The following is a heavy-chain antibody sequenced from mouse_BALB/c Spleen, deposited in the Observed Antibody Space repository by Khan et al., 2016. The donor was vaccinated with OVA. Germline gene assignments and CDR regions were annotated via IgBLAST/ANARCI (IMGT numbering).Heavy chain of an antibody. Sequence: EVQLVGSGPGLVNPSQSLSLTCTVTGYSITSDYAWNWIRQFPGIKLEWMGYINYSGSTNYNPALKSRISITRDTSKNQFFLQLNSVTTEDTATYYCARDGSRYNYAMDYWGQGTSVTVSS. CDR1: GYSITSDYA. CDR2: INYSGST. D-gene: IGHD2-3*01. CDR3: ARDGSRYNYAMDY. J-gene: IGHJ4*01. V-gene: IGHV3-2*02.